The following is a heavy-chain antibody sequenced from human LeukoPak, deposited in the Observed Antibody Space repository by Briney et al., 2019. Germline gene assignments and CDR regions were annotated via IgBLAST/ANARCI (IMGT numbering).Heavy chain of an antibody. Sequence: GGSLRLSCAASGFTFGSFAISWFGQAQGKGLEGASVFSVIVGSTYYADSVKGRFTISRDNSRNTLYLQMNSLRAEDTAVYYCAKISDGCLWFGELLNCFFDYWGQGTLVTVSS. CDR1: GFTFGSFA. V-gene: IGHV3-23*01. CDR2: FSVIVGST. D-gene: IGHD3-10*01. J-gene: IGHJ4*02. CDR3: AKISDGCLWFGELLNCFFDY.